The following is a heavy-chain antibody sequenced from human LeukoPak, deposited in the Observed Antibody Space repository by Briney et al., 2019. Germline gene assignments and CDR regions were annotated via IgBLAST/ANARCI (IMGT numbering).Heavy chain of an antibody. CDR1: GFIVSSNY. V-gene: IGHV3-23*01. CDR2: ISGSGDST. D-gene: IGHD5-12*01. CDR3: APASGSY. Sequence: ETGGSLRLSCAASGFIVSSNYMSRVRQAPGKGLEWVSGISGSGDSTYYADSVKGRFTISRDNSKNTLYLQMNSLRAEDTAVYYCAPASGSYWGQGTLVTVSS. J-gene: IGHJ4*02.